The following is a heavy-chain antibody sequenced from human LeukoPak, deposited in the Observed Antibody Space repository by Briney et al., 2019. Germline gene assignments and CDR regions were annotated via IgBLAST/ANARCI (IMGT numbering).Heavy chain of an antibody. CDR2: IYYTGST. Sequence: PSETLSLTCTVSGGSISSSSYYWGWIRQPPGKGLEWIGSIYYTGSTYYHPSLKSRVTISVDTSNNQFSLRLNSVTAADTAMYYCARKNYCSGGSCYSRGWFDPWGQGTLVTVSS. J-gene: IGHJ5*02. CDR3: ARKNYCSGGSCYSRGWFDP. CDR1: GGSISSSSYY. V-gene: IGHV4-39*07. D-gene: IGHD2-15*01.